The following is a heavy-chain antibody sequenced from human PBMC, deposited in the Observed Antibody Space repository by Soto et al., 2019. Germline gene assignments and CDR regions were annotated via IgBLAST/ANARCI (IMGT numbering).Heavy chain of an antibody. CDR2: IYYSGST. D-gene: IGHD6-19*01. V-gene: IGHV4-59*01. J-gene: IGHJ4*02. CDR1: GGSISSYY. CDR3: ARFVGAVAGFFDY. Sequence: SETLSLTCTVSGGSISSYYWSWIRQPPGKGLEWIGYIYYSGSTNYNPSLKSRVTISVDTSKNQFSLKLSSVTAAYTAVYYCARFVGAVAGFFDYWGQGTLVTVSS.